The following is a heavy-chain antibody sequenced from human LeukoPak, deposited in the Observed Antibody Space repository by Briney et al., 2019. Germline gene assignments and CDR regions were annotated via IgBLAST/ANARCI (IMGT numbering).Heavy chain of an antibody. CDR1: GFTFSSYD. J-gene: IGHJ4*02. D-gene: IGHD4-17*01. CDR3: ARGKIGYYYGDYDGY. Sequence: PGGSLRLSCAASGFTFSSYDMNWVRQAPGKGLDWVSYISTISSTKYYADSVKGRFTISRDNAKNSLYLQMNSLRDEDTAVYYCARGKIGYYYGDYDGYWGQGTLVTVSS. CDR2: ISTISSTK. V-gene: IGHV3-48*02.